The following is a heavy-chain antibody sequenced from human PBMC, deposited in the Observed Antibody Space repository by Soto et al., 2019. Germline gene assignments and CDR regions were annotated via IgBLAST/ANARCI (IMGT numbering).Heavy chain of an antibody. V-gene: IGHV3-30-3*01. D-gene: IGHD6-6*01. CDR2: ISYDGSNK. Sequence: QVQLVESGGGVVQPGRSLRLSCAASGFTFSSYAMHWVRQAPGKGLEWVAVISYDGSNKYYADSVKGRFTISRDNSKNTLYLQMNSLRAEDTAVYYCAIDAGYRAARGYFDYWGQGTLVTVSS. CDR1: GFTFSSYA. J-gene: IGHJ4*02. CDR3: AIDAGYRAARGYFDY.